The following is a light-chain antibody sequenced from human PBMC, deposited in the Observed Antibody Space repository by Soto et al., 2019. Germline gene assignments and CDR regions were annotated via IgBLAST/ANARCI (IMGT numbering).Light chain of an antibody. CDR2: DVS. Sequence: QSALTQAASVSGCPGQSITISCTGSTSDIGGYNYVSWYQQHPGKAPKLLIYDVSYRPSGISDRFSGSKSGNTASLTISGLQPEDEADYYCSSYVASSTLFGGGTKLTVL. CDR3: SSYVASSTL. V-gene: IGLV2-14*03. J-gene: IGLJ2*01. CDR1: TSDIGGYNY.